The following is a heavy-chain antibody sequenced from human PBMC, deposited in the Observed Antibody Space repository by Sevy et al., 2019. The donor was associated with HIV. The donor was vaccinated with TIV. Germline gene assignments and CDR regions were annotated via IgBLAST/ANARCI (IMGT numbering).Heavy chain of an antibody. CDR2: ISGSGGST. J-gene: IGHJ3*02. D-gene: IGHD6-19*01. CDR3: AKDRSSGWFLDAFDI. V-gene: IGHV3-23*01. Sequence: GGSLRLSCAASGFTFSSYAMSWVRQAPGKGLEWVSAISGSGGSTYYANSVKGRFTISRDNSKNTRYLQMNSLRAEDTAVYDCAKDRSSGWFLDAFDIWGQGTMVTVSS. CDR1: GFTFSSYA.